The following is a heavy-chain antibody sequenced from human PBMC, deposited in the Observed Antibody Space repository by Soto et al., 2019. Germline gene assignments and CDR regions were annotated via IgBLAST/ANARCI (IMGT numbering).Heavy chain of an antibody. J-gene: IGHJ4*02. V-gene: IGHV3-64D*08. D-gene: IGHD1-7*01. CDR2: ISGNGGAT. CDR3: VKDYGRNWNYVFDF. CDR1: GFIFENFA. Sequence: GGSLRLSCSPSGFIFENFAMHWLRQAPGRGLEYVSSISGNGGATHHADSVRGRFTISRDNSKSILFLQMSSLRPEDTAFYYCVKDYGRNWNYVFDFWGQGTLVTVSS.